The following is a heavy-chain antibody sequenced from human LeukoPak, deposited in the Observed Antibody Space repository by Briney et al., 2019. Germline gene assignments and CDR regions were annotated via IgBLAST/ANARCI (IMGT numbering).Heavy chain of an antibody. CDR1: RYTFTGYY. D-gene: IGHD2-15*01. CDR3: ARGGPTLGGSESFDY. CDR2: INPNSGGT. Sequence: GASVKVSCNASRYTFTGYYMHWVRQAPGQGLEWMGWINPNSGGTNYAQKFQGRVTMTRDTSISTAYMELSRLRSDDTAVYYCARGGPTLGGSESFDYWGQGTLVTVSS. J-gene: IGHJ4*02. V-gene: IGHV1-2*02.